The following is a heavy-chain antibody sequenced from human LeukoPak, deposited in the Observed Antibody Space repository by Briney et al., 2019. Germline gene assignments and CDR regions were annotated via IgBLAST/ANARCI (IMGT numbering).Heavy chain of an antibody. CDR2: ISSSISVT. Sequence: PGGSLRLSCAAFGFTFSSYSMNWVRQAPGKGLEWISYISSSISVTYYADSVRGRFTISRDNAKNSLYLQMNSLRAEDTAVYYCARGPTHIPSTWGQGTLVTVSS. CDR3: ARGPTHIPST. V-gene: IGHV3-48*01. CDR1: GFTFSSYS. D-gene: IGHD2-2*02. J-gene: IGHJ4*02.